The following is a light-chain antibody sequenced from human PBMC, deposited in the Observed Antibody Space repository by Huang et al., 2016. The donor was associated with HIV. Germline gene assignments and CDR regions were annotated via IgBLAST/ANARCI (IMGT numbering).Light chain of an antibody. CDR2: GAS. CDR1: ESVSSN. CDR3: QQYNDWPPWT. Sequence: EIVLTQSPATLSVSPGERATLFCRASESVSSNLAWYQQKPGQAPRLLIYGASTRATGIPGRFRGSGSGTECTLTSSSLQSEDCALYYCQQYNDWPPWTFGQGTKVDIK. J-gene: IGKJ1*01. V-gene: IGKV3-15*01.